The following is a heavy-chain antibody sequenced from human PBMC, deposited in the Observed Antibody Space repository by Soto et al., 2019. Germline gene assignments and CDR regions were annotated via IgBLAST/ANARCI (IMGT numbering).Heavy chain of an antibody. CDR1: GGTFSSYA. J-gene: IGHJ6*02. CDR2: IIPIFGTA. Sequence: GASVNVSCKASGGTFSSYAISWVRQAPGQGLEWMGGIIPIFGTANYAQKFQGRVTITADKSTSTAYMELSSLRSEDTAVYYCARAEYSGYDYGYYYYYGMDVWGQGTTVTVSS. D-gene: IGHD5-12*01. CDR3: ARAEYSGYDYGYYYYYGMDV. V-gene: IGHV1-69*06.